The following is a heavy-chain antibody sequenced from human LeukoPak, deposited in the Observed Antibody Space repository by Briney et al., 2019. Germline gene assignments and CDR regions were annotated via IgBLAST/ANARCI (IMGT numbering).Heavy chain of an antibody. CDR1: GGSISSHY. CDR3: ARGAAFYGRYYYYYMDV. D-gene: IGHD4-17*01. Sequence: SQTLSLTCTVSGGSISSHYWSWIRQPPGKGLEWIGYIYYSGSTNYNPSLKSRVTISVDTSKNQFSLKLSSVTAADTAVYYCARGAAFYGRYYYYYMDVWGKGTTVTVSS. V-gene: IGHV4-59*11. CDR2: IYYSGST. J-gene: IGHJ6*03.